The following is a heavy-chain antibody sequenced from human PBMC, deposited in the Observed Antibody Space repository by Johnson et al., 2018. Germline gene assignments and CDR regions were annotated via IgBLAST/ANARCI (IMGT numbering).Heavy chain of an antibody. CDR1: GFTFSSYA. CDR3: GRQGATHYYYYYFAMDV. CDR2: SSSSSTHK. Sequence: VQLVQSGGGVVPPGRSLRHSCAASGFTFSSYAMSWVRQAPGKGLEWVSPSSSSSTHKYYADSIKGRITISSDNAKNYMNLQMESLRAEDTDVYYGGRQGATHYYYYYFAMDVWGQGTTVTVSS. J-gene: IGHJ6*02. V-gene: IGHV3-21*01. D-gene: IGHD1-26*01.